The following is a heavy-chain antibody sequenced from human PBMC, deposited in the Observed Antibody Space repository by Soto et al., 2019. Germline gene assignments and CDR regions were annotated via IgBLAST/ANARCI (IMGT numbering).Heavy chain of an antibody. CDR1: GGSINSGVYY. D-gene: IGHD2-15*01. CDR3: VTGGPQLWFDP. CDR2: IYHTGNT. Sequence: ASETLSLTCTVSGGSINSGVYYWTWIRQPPGKGLEWIGYIYHTGNTYYNASLKSRATLSLATSKNQFSLNLTSVTAADTAVYYCVTGGPQLWFDPWGQGTLVTVSS. V-gene: IGHV4-30-4*01. J-gene: IGHJ5*02.